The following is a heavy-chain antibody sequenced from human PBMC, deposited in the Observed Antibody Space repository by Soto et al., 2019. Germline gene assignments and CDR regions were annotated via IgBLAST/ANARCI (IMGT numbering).Heavy chain of an antibody. Sequence: KTSETLSLTCTVSGGSISSGGYYWSWIRQHPGKGLEWIGYIYYSGSTYYNPSLKSRVTISVDTSKNQFSLKLSSVTAADTAVYYCAREIPDSYGRSSRGGWFDPWGQGTLVTVSS. CDR1: GGSISSGGYY. J-gene: IGHJ5*02. CDR2: IYYSGST. D-gene: IGHD5-18*01. CDR3: AREIPDSYGRSSRGGWFDP. V-gene: IGHV4-31*03.